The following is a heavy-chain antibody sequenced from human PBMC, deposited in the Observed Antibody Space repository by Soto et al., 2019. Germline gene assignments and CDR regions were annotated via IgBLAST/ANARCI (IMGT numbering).Heavy chain of an antibody. CDR2: INGDGSFT. V-gene: IGHV3-74*01. Sequence: GGSLRLSCAASAFTFKNHWMHWVRQVPGKGPVWVSLINGDGSFTSYADAVKGRFTISRDNAKNTLYLQMNSLRAEDTAVYYCERDFDYYYDSSGFFDYGGQGTLVPVS. CDR1: AFTFKNHW. D-gene: IGHD3-22*01. CDR3: ERDFDYYYDSSGFFDY. J-gene: IGHJ4*02.